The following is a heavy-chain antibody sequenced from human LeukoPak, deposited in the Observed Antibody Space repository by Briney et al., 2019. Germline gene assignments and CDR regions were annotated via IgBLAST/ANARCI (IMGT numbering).Heavy chain of an antibody. D-gene: IGHD6-13*01. CDR1: GFTFTSYA. CDR3: AKDADYYYYMDV. CDR2: MSGSGGST. Sequence: GGSLRLSCAASGFTFTSYAMSWVRQAPGKGLEWVSGMSGSGGSTYHADSVKGRFTISRDNSKNTLYLEMNSLRAEDTAVYYCAKDADYYYYMDVWGKGTTVTVSS. V-gene: IGHV3-23*01. J-gene: IGHJ6*03.